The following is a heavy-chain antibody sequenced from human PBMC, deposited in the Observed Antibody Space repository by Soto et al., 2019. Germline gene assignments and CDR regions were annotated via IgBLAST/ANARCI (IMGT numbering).Heavy chain of an antibody. CDR2: IKEDGSEK. CDR1: GFTFSNSW. V-gene: IGHV3-7*03. J-gene: IGHJ6*02. Sequence: GGSLRLSCAASGFTFSNSWMRWVRQAPGKGLEWVANIKEDGSEKDYVDPVKGRFTITRDNAKNSLYLQMNNLRAEDTAVYFCTRKRFGMDVWGQGTTVTVSS. CDR3: TRKRFGMDV.